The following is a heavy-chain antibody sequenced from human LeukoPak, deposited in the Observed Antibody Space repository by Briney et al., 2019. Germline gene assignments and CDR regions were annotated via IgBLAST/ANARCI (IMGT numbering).Heavy chain of an antibody. D-gene: IGHD6-13*01. V-gene: IGHV3-30*04. CDR1: GLTFSSYA. Sequence: GGSLRLSCAASGLTFSSYAMHWVRQAPGKGLEWVALISYDGSKKYYADSVKGRFTISRDTSKNTLYLQMNSLRAEDTAVYYCASSPGGITAAVDYWGQGILVTVSS. CDR2: ISYDGSKK. J-gene: IGHJ4*02. CDR3: ASSPGGITAAVDY.